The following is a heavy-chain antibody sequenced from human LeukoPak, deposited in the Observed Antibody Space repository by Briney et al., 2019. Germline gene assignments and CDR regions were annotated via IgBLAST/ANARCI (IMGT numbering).Heavy chain of an antibody. D-gene: IGHD3-22*01. CDR2: IWYDGSNK. V-gene: IGHV3-33*01. J-gene: IGHJ4*02. CDR1: GFTFSSYG. CDR3: ARGSYDSSGYLTPFAFYFDY. Sequence: GRSLRLSCAASGFTFSSYGMHWVRQAPGKGLEWVAVIWYDGSNKYYADSVKGRFTISRDNSKNTLYLQMNSLRAEDTAVHYCARGSYDSSGYLTPFAFYFDYWGQGTLVTVSS.